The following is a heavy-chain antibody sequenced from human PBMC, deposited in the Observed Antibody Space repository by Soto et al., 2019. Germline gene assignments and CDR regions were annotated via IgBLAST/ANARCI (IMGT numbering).Heavy chain of an antibody. Sequence: GGSLRLSCTASGFTFGDYAMSWVRQAPGKGLEWVGFIRSKAYGGTTEYAASVKGRFTISRDDSKSIAYLQMNSLKTEDTAVYYCTRETLRFLAWLLTVDAFDIWGQGTMVTVSS. V-gene: IGHV3-49*04. CDR3: TRETLRFLAWLLTVDAFDI. J-gene: IGHJ3*02. D-gene: IGHD3-3*01. CDR2: IRSKAYGGTT. CDR1: GFTFGDYA.